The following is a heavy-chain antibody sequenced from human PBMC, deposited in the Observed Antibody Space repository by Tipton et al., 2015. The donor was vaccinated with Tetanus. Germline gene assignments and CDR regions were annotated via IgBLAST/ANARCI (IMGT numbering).Heavy chain of an antibody. V-gene: IGHV5-51*01. CDR3: ARRLGPYTRDQIWHFGL. CDR1: GYAFNIYW. D-gene: IGHD5-24*01. J-gene: IGHJ2*01. CDR2: IYPSDSDT. Sequence: QSGAEVKKPGESLKIFCQGSGYAFNIYWLAWVRQMPGKGLEWMGIIYPSDSDTRYSPSFQGHFTISADRSITTAYLQLRSLKVSDAAMYYCARRLGPYTRDQIWHFGLWGRGTQVSVSS.